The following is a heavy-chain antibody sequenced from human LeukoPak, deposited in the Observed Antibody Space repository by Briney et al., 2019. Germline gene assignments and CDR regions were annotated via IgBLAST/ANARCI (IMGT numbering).Heavy chain of an antibody. CDR3: ARNRGYSGYEIGY. D-gene: IGHD5-12*01. J-gene: IGHJ4*02. CDR2: IYTSGST. Sequence: SETLSLTCAVYGGSFSGYYWSWIRQPAGKGLEWIGRIYTSGSTNYNPSLKSRVTMSVDTSKNQFSLKLSSVTAADTAVYYCARNRGYSGYEIGYWGQGTLVTVSS. CDR1: GGSFSGYY. V-gene: IGHV4-59*10.